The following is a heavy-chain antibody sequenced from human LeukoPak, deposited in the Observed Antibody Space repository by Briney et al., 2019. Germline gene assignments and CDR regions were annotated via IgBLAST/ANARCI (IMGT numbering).Heavy chain of an antibody. D-gene: IGHD3-10*01. Sequence: ASVKVSCKASGGTFSSYAISWVRQAPGQGLEYMGWIHPNNGDTAYAQKFEGRVAMTRDTSISTAYMELRRLRPDDTAVYFCARDGPAQMVDLDYWGQGTLVTVSS. V-gene: IGHV1-2*02. CDR1: GGTFSSYA. CDR2: IHPNNGDT. J-gene: IGHJ4*02. CDR3: ARDGPAQMVDLDY.